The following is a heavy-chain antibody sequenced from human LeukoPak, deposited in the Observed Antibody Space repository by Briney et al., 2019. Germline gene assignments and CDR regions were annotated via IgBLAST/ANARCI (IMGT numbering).Heavy chain of an antibody. V-gene: IGHV4-59*01. Sequence: SETLSLTCTVSGVSISSSYWSWIRQPPGKRLEWIGYIYYNGNTNSNLSLKSRVTISADTSKNQFSLKLNSVTAADTAVYFCVRGNFDNRGYSNAFDVWGQGAMVSVSS. CDR2: IYYNGNT. J-gene: IGHJ3*01. CDR3: VRGNFDNRGYSNAFDV. D-gene: IGHD3-22*01. CDR1: GVSISSSY.